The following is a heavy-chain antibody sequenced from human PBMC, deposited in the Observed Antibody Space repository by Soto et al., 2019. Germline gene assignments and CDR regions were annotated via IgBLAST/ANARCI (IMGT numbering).Heavy chain of an antibody. D-gene: IGHD3-22*01. Sequence: SVKVSCKASGGTFSSYAISWVRQAPGQGLEWMGGIIPIFGTANYAQKFQGRVTITADKSTSTAYMELSSLGSEDTAVYYCAREGYYYDSSVGFDYWGQGTLVTVSS. CDR2: IIPIFGTA. CDR1: GGTFSSYA. J-gene: IGHJ4*02. V-gene: IGHV1-69*06. CDR3: AREGYYYDSSVGFDY.